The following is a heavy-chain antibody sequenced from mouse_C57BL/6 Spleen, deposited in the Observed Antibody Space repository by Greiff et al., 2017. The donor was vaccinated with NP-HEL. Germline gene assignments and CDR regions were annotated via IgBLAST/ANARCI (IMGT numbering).Heavy chain of an antibody. V-gene: IGHV3-6*01. CDR3: ARERLTLFDY. CDR1: GYSITSGYY. CDR2: ISYDGSN. D-gene: IGHD1-3*01. Sequence: EVQRVESGPGLVKPSQSLSLTCSVTGYSITSGYYWNWIRQFPGNKLEWMGYISYDGSNNYNPSLKNRISITRDTSKNQFFLKLNSVTTEDTATYYCARERLTLFDYWGQGTTLTVSS. J-gene: IGHJ2*01.